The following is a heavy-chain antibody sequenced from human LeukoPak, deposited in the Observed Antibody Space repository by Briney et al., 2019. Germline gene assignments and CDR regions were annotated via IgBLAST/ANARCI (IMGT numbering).Heavy chain of an antibody. J-gene: IGHJ6*03. D-gene: IGHD6-19*01. V-gene: IGHV4-39*01. CDR2: IYYSGST. CDR1: GGSISSSSYY. Sequence: SETLSLTCTVSGGSISSSSYYWGWIRQSPGKGLEWIGSIYYSGSTYYNPSLKSRVTISVDTSKNQFSLKLSSVTAADTAVYYCARSGYYYYMDVWGKGTTVTISS. CDR3: ARSGYYYYMDV.